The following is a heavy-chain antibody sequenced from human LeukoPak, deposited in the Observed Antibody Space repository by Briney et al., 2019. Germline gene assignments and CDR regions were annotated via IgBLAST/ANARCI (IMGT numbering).Heavy chain of an antibody. CDR2: INTDGSTI. Sequence: GGSLRLSCVGSGFTFSSYWMHWVRQVPGKGPVWVSRINTDGSTIDYADSVKGRFTISRDNAKNTLYLQMNSLRAEDTAGYDCARVEEAAAFNPWGQGTLVTVSS. CDR1: GFTFSSYW. V-gene: IGHV3-74*01. D-gene: IGHD6-13*01. CDR3: ARVEEAAAFNP. J-gene: IGHJ5*02.